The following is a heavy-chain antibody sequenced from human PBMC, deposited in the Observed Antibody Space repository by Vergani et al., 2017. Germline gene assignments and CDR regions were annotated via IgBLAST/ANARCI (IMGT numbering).Heavy chain of an antibody. CDR1: GFTVSSNY. J-gene: IGHJ4*02. CDR3: ARTYSSSWYYFDY. CDR2: IYSGGST. Sequence: EVQLVESGGGLIQPGGSLRFSCAASGFTVSSNYMSWVRQAPGQGLEWVSVIYSGGSTYYADSVKGRFTISRDNSKNTLYLQMNSLRAEDTAVYYCARTYSSSWYYFDYWGQGTLVTVSS. V-gene: IGHV3-53*01. D-gene: IGHD6-13*01.